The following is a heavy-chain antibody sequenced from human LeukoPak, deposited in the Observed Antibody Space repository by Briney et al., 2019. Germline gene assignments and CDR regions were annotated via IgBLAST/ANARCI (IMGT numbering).Heavy chain of an antibody. D-gene: IGHD2-2*01. J-gene: IGHJ3*02. CDR3: ARDKTSSAFDI. V-gene: IGHV3-30*03. Sequence: GRSLRLSCAASGFTFSSYGMHWVRQAPGKGLEWVAVISYDGSNKYYADSVKGRFTISRDNSKNTLYLQMNSLRAEDTAVYYCARDKTSSAFDIWGQGTMVTVSS. CDR1: GFTFSSYG. CDR2: ISYDGSNK.